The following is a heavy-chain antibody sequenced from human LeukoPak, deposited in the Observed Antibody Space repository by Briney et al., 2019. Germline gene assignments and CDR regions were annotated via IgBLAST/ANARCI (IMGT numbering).Heavy chain of an antibody. V-gene: IGHV4-59*01. D-gene: IGHD1-26*01. CDR2: FSYTGTT. Sequence: PSETLSLTCTVSGASISSYYWSWIRQPPGKGLEWIGNFSYTGTTNYNPAPKSRVTILVDTSNNHFSLELTSVTAADTAVYFCVRGGTYFDSWGQGTLVTVSS. CDR1: GASISSYY. CDR3: VRGGTYFDS. J-gene: IGHJ4*02.